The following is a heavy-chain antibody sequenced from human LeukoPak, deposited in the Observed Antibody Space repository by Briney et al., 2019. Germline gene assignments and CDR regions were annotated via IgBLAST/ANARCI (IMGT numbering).Heavy chain of an antibody. V-gene: IGHV3-23*01. J-gene: IGHJ4*02. CDR2: ISGSGYST. CDR1: GFTFSTYA. D-gene: IGHD3-9*01. Sequence: GGSLRLSCAASGFTFSTYAMSWVRQAPGKGLEWVSSISGSGYSTYYADTVKGRFTISRDNSKNTLYLQMNSLRAEDTAVYYCARGELVLRYFDRTLIGGPLSYWGQGTLVTVSS. CDR3: ARGELVLRYFDRTLIGGPLSY.